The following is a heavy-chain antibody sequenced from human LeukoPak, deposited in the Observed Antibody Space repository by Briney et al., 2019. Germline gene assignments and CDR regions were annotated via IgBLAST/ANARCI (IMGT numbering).Heavy chain of an antibody. V-gene: IGHV3-23*01. J-gene: IGHJ4*02. D-gene: IGHD2-21*01. CDR1: GFTFNKYG. Sequence: GGSLRLSCVASGFTFNKYGMSRVRQAPGKGLEWVSVSGGGGRTYYGDSVKGRFTISRDNSKNTVYLQMNSLRAEDTAVYYCAKDVRDIVVLIDTYMYWGQGTLVTVSS. CDR2: SGGGGRT. CDR3: AKDVRDIVVLIDTYMY.